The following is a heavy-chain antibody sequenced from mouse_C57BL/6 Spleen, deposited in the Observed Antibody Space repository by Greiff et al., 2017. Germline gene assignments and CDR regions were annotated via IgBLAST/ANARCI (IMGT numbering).Heavy chain of an antibody. V-gene: IGHV5-6*01. D-gene: IGHD3-2*02. CDR3: ASFSSGYLFAY. Sequence: EVQRVESGGDLVKPGGSLKLPCAASGFTFSSYGMSWVRQTPDKRLEWVATISSGGSYTYYPDSVKGRFTISRDNAKNTLYLQMSSLKAEETARYYWASFSSGYLFAYWGQGTLVTVSA. J-gene: IGHJ3*01. CDR1: GFTFSSYG. CDR2: ISSGGSYT.